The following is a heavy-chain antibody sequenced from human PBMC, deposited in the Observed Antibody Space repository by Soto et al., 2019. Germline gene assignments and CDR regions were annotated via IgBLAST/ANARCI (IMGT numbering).Heavy chain of an antibody. J-gene: IGHJ6*03. CDR1: GYTFTSYG. V-gene: IGHV1-18*01. Sequence: QVQLVQSGAEVKKPGASVKVSCKASGYTFTSYGISWVRQAPGQGLEWMGWISAYNGNTNYAQKLKGRVTMTTDTSTSTAYMELRTLRSDDTAVYYCARAYCSSTSCERYYYYYMDVWGKGTTVTVSS. CDR3: ARAYCSSTSCERYYYYYMDV. D-gene: IGHD2-2*01. CDR2: ISAYNGNT.